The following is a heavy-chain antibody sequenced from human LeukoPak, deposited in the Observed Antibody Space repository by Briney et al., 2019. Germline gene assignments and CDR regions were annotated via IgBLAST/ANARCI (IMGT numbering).Heavy chain of an antibody. Sequence: SVKVSCKASGGTFSSYAISWVRQAPGQGLEWMGRIIPILGIANYAQKFQGRVTITTDESTSTAYMELSSLRSEDTAVYYCARYRITMVRGVITADAFDIWGQGTMVTVSS. D-gene: IGHD3-10*01. J-gene: IGHJ3*02. CDR3: ARYRITMVRGVITADAFDI. CDR2: IIPILGIA. CDR1: GGTFSSYA. V-gene: IGHV1-69*04.